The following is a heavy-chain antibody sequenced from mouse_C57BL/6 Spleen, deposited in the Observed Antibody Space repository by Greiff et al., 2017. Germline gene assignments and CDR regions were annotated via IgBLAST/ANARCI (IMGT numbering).Heavy chain of an antibody. J-gene: IGHJ1*03. Sequence: VHVKQSGPELVKPGASVKIPCKASGYTFTDYNMDWVKQSHGKSLEWIGDINPNNGGTIYNQKFKGKATLTVDKSSSTAYMELRSLTSEDTAVYYCARRDYSNYRYFDVWGTGTTVTVSS. CDR2: INPNNGGT. CDR3: ARRDYSNYRYFDV. CDR1: GYTFTDYN. D-gene: IGHD2-5*01. V-gene: IGHV1-18*01.